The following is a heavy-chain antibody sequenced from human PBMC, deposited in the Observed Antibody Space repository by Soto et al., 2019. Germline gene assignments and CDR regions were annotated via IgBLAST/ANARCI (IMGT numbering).Heavy chain of an antibody. V-gene: IGHV4-59*08. CDR1: GCSISSYY. Sequence: SETLSLTCTVSGCSISSYYWSWIRQPPGKGLEWIGYIYYSGSTNYNPSLKSRVTISVDTSKNQFSLKLSSVTAADTAVYYCARLSMVRGKGNWFDPWGQGTLVTVSS. D-gene: IGHD3-10*01. J-gene: IGHJ5*02. CDR3: ARLSMVRGKGNWFDP. CDR2: IYYSGST.